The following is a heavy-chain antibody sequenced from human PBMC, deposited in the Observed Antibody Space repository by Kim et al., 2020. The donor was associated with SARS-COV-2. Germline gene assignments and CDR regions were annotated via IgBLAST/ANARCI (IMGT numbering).Heavy chain of an antibody. D-gene: IGHD3-22*01. CDR2: IYYSGST. CDR1: GGSISSSSYY. CDR3: ARHGDYYDSSVHGEYFDY. Sequence: SETLSLTCTVSGGSISSSSYYWGWIRQPPGKGLEWIGSIYYSGSTYYNPSLKSRVTISVDTSKNQFSLKLSSVTAADTAVYYCARHGDYYDSSVHGEYFDYWGQGTLVTVSS. J-gene: IGHJ4*02. V-gene: IGHV4-39*01.